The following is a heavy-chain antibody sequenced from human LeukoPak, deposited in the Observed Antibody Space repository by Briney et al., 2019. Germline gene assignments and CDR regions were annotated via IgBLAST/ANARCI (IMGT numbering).Heavy chain of an antibody. D-gene: IGHD5-18*01. J-gene: IGHJ4*02. CDR1: GYTFTSYG. Sequence: ASVKVSCKASGYTFTSYGISWVRQAPGQGLEWMGWISAYNGNTNYAQKLQGRVTMTTDTSTSTAYMELRSLRSDDTAVYYCARDSGYGYSYGYVIYWGQGTLVTVSS. V-gene: IGHV1-18*01. CDR3: ARDSGYGYSYGYVIY. CDR2: ISAYNGNT.